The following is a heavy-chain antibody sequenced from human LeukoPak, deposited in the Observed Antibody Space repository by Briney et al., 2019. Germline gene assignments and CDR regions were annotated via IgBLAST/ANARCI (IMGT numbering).Heavy chain of an antibody. V-gene: IGHV3-7*05. Sequence: GGSLRLSCAASGFTFSNYGMTWVRQAPGKGLEWVANIKQDGSEKYYVDSVKGRFTISRDNAKNSLYLQMNSLRAEDMAVYYCARGHVWFDPWGQGTMVTVSS. CDR3: ARGHVWFDP. J-gene: IGHJ5*02. CDR1: GFTFSNYG. CDR2: IKQDGSEK.